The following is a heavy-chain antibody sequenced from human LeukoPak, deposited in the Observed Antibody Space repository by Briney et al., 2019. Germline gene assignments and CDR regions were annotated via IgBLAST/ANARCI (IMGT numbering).Heavy chain of an antibody. D-gene: IGHD1-26*01. Sequence: PGGSLRLSCAASGFTFSSYAMHWVRQAPGKGLEWVANIKQDESEKNYVDSVKGRFTISRDNAKNSLFLQMNSLRVEDTAVYYCARDVAGSLDYWGQGTLVTVSS. V-gene: IGHV3-7*01. J-gene: IGHJ4*02. CDR2: IKQDESEK. CDR1: GFTFSSYA. CDR3: ARDVAGSLDY.